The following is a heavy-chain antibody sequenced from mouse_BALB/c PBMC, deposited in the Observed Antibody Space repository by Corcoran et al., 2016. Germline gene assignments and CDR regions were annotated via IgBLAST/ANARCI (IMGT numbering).Heavy chain of an antibody. CDR3: ATNPWFAY. CDR2: IYPGRCNT. CDR1: GYTFTDYY. J-gene: IGHJ3*01. V-gene: IGHV1-77*01. Sequence: QVQLQQSGAELARPGAAVKLSCKASGYTFTDYYINWVKQRTGQGLEWIGKIYPGRCNTYYNEKVKGKATLTADKSSSTAYMQLSSLTSEDSAVYFCATNPWFAYWGQGTLVTVSA.